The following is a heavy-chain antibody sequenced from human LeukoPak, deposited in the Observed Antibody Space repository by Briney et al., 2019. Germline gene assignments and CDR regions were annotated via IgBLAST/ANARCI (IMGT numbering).Heavy chain of an antibody. Sequence: GGSLRLSCAASGFTFSDYYMSWIRQAPGKGLEWVSYISSSGSTIYYPDSVKGRFTISRDNSKNTMYLQMNSLRAEDTAVYYCAKDRPTWPIDYWGQGTLVTVSS. V-gene: IGHV3-11*01. J-gene: IGHJ4*02. CDR2: ISSSGSTI. CDR1: GFTFSDYY. D-gene: IGHD5-12*01. CDR3: AKDRPTWPIDY.